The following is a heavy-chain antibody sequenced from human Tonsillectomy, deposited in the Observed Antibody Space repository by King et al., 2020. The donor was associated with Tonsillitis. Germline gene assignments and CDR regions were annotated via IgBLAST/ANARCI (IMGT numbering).Heavy chain of an antibody. V-gene: IGHV3-15*07. Sequence: VQLVESGGGLVKPGGSLRLSCAAPGFIFSDAWLNWVRQAPGKGLEWGSRIKSTADGGTTDYAAPVKGRFTMSRDDSKKTLYLQTNSLKTEDTAVYYCTTLGYSYPFDYWGQGTLVTVSS. CDR2: IKSTADGGTT. J-gene: IGHJ4*02. CDR3: TTLGYSYPFDY. CDR1: GFIFSDAW. D-gene: IGHD5-18*01.